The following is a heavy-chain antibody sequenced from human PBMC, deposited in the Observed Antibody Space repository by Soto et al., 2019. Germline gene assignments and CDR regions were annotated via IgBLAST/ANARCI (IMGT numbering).Heavy chain of an antibody. J-gene: IGHJ4*02. Sequence: GASVKVSCKASGYTFTSYDINWVRQATGQGLEWMGWMNPNSVNTGYAQKFQGRVTMTRNTSISTAYMELSSLRSEDTAVYYCARAIYDLSYFDYWGQGTLVTVSS. V-gene: IGHV1-8*01. CDR2: MNPNSVNT. D-gene: IGHD3-3*01. CDR1: GYTFTSYD. CDR3: ARAIYDLSYFDY.